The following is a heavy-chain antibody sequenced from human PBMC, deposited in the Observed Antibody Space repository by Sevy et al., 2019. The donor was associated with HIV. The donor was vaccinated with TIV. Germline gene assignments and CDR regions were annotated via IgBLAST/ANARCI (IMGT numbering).Heavy chain of an antibody. Sequence: ASVKVSCKASGGTFSSYAISWVRQAPGQGLEWMGGIIPIFGTANYAQKFRGRVTITADESTSTAYMELSSLRSEDTAVYYCARATIVATTEDYYYYYGMDVWGQGTTVTVSS. CDR3: ARATIVATTEDYYYYYGMDV. V-gene: IGHV1-69*13. CDR1: GGTFSSYA. CDR2: IIPIFGTA. D-gene: IGHD5-12*01. J-gene: IGHJ6*02.